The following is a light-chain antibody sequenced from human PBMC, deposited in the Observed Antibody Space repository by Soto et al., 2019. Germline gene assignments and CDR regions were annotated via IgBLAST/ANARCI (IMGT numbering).Light chain of an antibody. J-gene: IGKJ3*01. V-gene: IGKV3-20*01. CDR2: GAS. CDR1: QSVSGSY. Sequence: ELVLTQSPGTLSLSPGERAALSCRPRQSVSGSYVAWYQQKPGQAPRLLIYGASNRATGIPDRFSGSGSGTDFTLTITRLEPEDFAVYSCQQYGRSPFTFGPGTKVDI. CDR3: QQYGRSPFT.